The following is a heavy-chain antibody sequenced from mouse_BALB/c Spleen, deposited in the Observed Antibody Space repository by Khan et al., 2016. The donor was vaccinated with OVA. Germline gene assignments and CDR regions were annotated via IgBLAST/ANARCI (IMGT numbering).Heavy chain of an antibody. V-gene: IGHV3-6*02. CDR3: ARDYYGRGYFDV. D-gene: IGHD1-1*01. Sequence: EVQLVESGPGLVKPSQSLSLTCSVTGYSITSGYYWNWIRQFPGNKLEWMGYISYEGSNNYNPSLKNRISITRDTSKNKFFLKLNSVTTEDTATYYCARDYYGRGYFDVWGAGTTVTVSS. CDR2: ISYEGSN. J-gene: IGHJ1*01. CDR1: GYSITSGYY.